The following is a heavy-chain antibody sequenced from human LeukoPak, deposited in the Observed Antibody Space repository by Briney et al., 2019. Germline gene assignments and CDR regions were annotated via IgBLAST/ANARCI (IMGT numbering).Heavy chain of an antibody. CDR2: IKSKTDGGTT. V-gene: IGHV3-15*01. CDR1: GFTFSNAW. J-gene: IGHJ3*02. CDR3: TSRSHMFGGAFNI. Sequence: PGGSLRLSCAASGFTFSNAWMSWVRRAPGRGLEWVGRIKSKTDGGTTDYAAPVKGRFTISRDDSKNTLSLQMNSLKTEDTAVYYCTSRSHMFGGAFNIWGQGTMVTVSS. D-gene: IGHD3-16*01.